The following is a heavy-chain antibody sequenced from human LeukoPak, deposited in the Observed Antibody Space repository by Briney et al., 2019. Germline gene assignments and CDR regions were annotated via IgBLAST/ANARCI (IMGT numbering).Heavy chain of an antibody. J-gene: IGHJ4*02. D-gene: IGHD1-1*01. V-gene: IGHV1-8*01. CDR3: ARELRRDKY. CDR2: MNPGSGNT. CDR1: GYTFSSYD. Sequence: ASVKVSCKASGYTFSSYDINWVRQATGQRLEWMGYMNPGSGNTGYAQNFQGRVTLTVNTSITTAYMELSSLRPEDTAVYYCARELRRDKYWGQGTLVTVSS.